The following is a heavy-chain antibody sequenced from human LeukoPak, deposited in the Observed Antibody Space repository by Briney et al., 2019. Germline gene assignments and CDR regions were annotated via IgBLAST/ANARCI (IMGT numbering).Heavy chain of an antibody. CDR2: INHSGST. CDR3: ARSHYDFWSGYYLPFDY. D-gene: IGHD3-3*01. Sequence: SETLSLTCAVYGGSFSGYYWSWIRQPPGKGLEWIGEINHSGSTNYNPSCKSRVTISVDTSKNHFSLKLSSVTAADTAVYYCARSHYDFWSGYYLPFDYWGQGTLVTVSS. V-gene: IGHV4-34*01. CDR1: GGSFSGYY. J-gene: IGHJ4*02.